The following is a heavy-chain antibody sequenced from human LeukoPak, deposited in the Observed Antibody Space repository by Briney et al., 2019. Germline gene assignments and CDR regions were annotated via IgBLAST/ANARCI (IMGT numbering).Heavy chain of an antibody. V-gene: IGHV4-59*08. CDR1: GGSISSYY. Sequence: SETLSLTCTVSGGSISSYYWSWIRQPPGKGLEWIAYIYSSGSTSYNPSLKSRVTISVDTSKNQFSLKLTSVTAADTAVYYCARHPDRRQLVLWGQGTLVTVSS. CDR2: IYSSGST. J-gene: IGHJ4*02. CDR3: ARHPDRRQLVL. D-gene: IGHD6-13*01.